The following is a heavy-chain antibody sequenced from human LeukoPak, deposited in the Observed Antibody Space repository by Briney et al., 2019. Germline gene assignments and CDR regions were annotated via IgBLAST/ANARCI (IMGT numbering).Heavy chain of an antibody. D-gene: IGHD6-19*01. J-gene: IGHJ4*02. V-gene: IGHV3-21*01. CDR1: GFTFSSYS. Sequence: GGSLRLSCATSGFTFSSYSMNWVRQAPGKGLEWVSSISSGSSYIYYADSLKGRFTISRDNAKNSLYLQMNSLRAEDSAVYYCTRGPTLIGVAGTWALDNWGQGTLVTVSS. CDR3: TRGPTLIGVAGTWALDN. CDR2: ISSGSSYI.